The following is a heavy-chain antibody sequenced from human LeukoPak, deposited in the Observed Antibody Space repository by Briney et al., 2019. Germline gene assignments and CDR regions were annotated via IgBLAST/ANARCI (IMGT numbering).Heavy chain of an antibody. V-gene: IGHV1-46*01. Sequence: ASVKVSCKASGYTFTSYYMHWVRQAPGQGLEWMGIINPSGGSTSYAQKFQGRVTMTRDMSTSTVYMELSSLRSDDTAVYYCARGAVAGSRRPQVDYWGQGTLVTVSS. D-gene: IGHD6-19*01. CDR2: INPSGGST. CDR1: GYTFTSYY. CDR3: ARGAVAGSRRPQVDY. J-gene: IGHJ4*02.